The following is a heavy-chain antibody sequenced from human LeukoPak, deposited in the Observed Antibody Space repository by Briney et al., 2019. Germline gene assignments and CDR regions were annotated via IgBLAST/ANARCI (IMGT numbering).Heavy chain of an antibody. CDR1: GGSISSGDYY. J-gene: IGHJ4*02. V-gene: IGHV4-39*01. Sequence: SETLSLTCTVSGGSISSGDYYWGWIRQPPGKGLEWIGSIYYSGSTYYNPSLKSRVTISVDTSKNQFSLKLSSVTAADTAVYYCARGRIYSSSSFYRFDYWGQGTLVTVSS. D-gene: IGHD6-6*01. CDR2: IYYSGST. CDR3: ARGRIYSSSSFYRFDY.